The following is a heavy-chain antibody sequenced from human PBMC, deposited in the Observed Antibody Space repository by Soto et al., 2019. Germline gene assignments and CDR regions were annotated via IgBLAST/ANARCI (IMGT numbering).Heavy chain of an antibody. CDR1: GFSLSASGVG. CDR2: IYWDDAK. CDR3: AHKGGGDRILDY. J-gene: IGHJ4*02. V-gene: IGHV2-5*02. Sequence: SGPTLVNPTQTLTLTCTFSGFSLSASGVGVGWIRQPPGKALEWLAIIYWDDAKHYSPSLKSSLTITKDTSKNQVVLTMTNMDPVDTAQYYRAHKGGGDRILDYWGQGTLVTVSS. D-gene: IGHD3-16*01.